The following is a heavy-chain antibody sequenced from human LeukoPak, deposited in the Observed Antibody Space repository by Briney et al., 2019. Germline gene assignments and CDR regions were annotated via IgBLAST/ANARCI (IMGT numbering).Heavy chain of an antibody. Sequence: ASVKVSCKASGYTFTSYGISWVRQAPGQGLEWMEWISAYNGNTNYAQKLQGRVTMTTDTSTSTAYMELRSLRSDDTAVYYCARDPRPIVVVVAATPHAFDIWGQGTMVTVSS. V-gene: IGHV1-18*01. CDR3: ARDPRPIVVVVAATPHAFDI. J-gene: IGHJ3*02. D-gene: IGHD2-15*01. CDR1: GYTFTSYG. CDR2: ISAYNGNT.